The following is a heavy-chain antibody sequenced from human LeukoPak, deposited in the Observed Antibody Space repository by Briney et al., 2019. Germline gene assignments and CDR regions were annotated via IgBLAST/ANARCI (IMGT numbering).Heavy chain of an antibody. J-gene: IGHJ4*02. CDR2: ISAYNGNT. CDR3: ARAPRNYYDSSGYLFDY. V-gene: IGHV1-18*01. CDR1: GYTFTSYG. D-gene: IGHD3-22*01. Sequence: ASVKVSCKASGYTFTSYGISWVRQAPGQGLEWMGWISAYNGNTNYAQKLQGRVTMTTDTSTSTAYMELRSLRSDDTAVYYCARAPRNYYDSSGYLFDYWGQGTLVTVSS.